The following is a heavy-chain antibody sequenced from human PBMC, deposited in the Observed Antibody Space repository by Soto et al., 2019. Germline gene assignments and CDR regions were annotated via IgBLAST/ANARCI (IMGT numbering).Heavy chain of an antibody. V-gene: IGHV3-23*01. CDR3: AKAPWSHGGSGSDYFDY. J-gene: IGHJ4*02. CDR2: ISGSGGTT. Sequence: LRLSCAASGFTFSSYAMNWVRQAPGKGLEWVSGISGSGGTTYYADSVKGRFTISRDNSKNTVYLQMNSLRADDTAIYYCAKAPWSHGGSGSDYFDYWGQGTLGTVAS. D-gene: IGHD3-10*01. CDR1: GFTFSSYA.